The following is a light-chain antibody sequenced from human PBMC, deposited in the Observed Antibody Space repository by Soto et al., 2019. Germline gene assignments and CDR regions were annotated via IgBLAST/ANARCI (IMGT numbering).Light chain of an antibody. Sequence: SYELTQPPSVSVAPGKTARITCGGNNIGSKSVHWYQQKPGQAPVLVIYYDSDRPSGIPERFSGSNSGNTATLTISRVEAGEEADYFGQVWDSSSDQRVFGGGSKVTVL. CDR3: QVWDSSSDQRV. V-gene: IGLV3-21*04. CDR1: NIGSKS. J-gene: IGLJ2*01. CDR2: YDS.